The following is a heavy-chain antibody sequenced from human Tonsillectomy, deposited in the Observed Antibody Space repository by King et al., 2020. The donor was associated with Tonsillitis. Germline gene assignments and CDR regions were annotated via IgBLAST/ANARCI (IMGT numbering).Heavy chain of an antibody. CDR3: AKPPQAYGDYNCGWFDP. J-gene: IGHJ5*02. V-gene: IGHV3-30*18. CDR2: ISYDGSKK. Sequence: VQLVESGGGVVQPGRSLRLSCAASGFTFSSYGMHWVRQAPGKGLEWVAVISYDGSKKYYADSVKGRFTISRDNSKNTLYLQMNSLRAEDTAVYYCAKPPQAYGDYNCGWFDPWGQGTLVTVSS. CDR1: GFTFSSYG. D-gene: IGHD4-17*01.